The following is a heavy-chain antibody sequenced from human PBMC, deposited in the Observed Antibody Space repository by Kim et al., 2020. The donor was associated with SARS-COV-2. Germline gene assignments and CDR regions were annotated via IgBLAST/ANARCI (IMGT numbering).Heavy chain of an antibody. J-gene: IGHJ4*02. CDR3: ATKRGDY. Sequence: SYHNYSPSFHGHVTISVDKSISTAYLQWSSLKASDTAMYYCATKRGDYWGQGTLVTVSS. V-gene: IGHV5-10-1*01. CDR2: SYH.